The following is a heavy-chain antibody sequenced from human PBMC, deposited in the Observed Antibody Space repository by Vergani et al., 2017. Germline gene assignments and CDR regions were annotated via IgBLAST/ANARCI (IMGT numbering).Heavy chain of an antibody. CDR1: GFTFSSYD. CDR2: ISGSGGST. V-gene: IGHV3-23*01. D-gene: IGHD6-6*01. CDR3: AKDSGEQLFAPEYFQH. Sequence: EVQLLESGGGLVQPGGSLRFSCAASGFTFSSYDMRWVRQAPGKGLEWVSAISGSGGSTDYADSVKGRFTISRDNSKNTLYLQMNSLRAEDTAVYYCAKDSGEQLFAPEYFQHWGQGTLVTVSS. J-gene: IGHJ1*01.